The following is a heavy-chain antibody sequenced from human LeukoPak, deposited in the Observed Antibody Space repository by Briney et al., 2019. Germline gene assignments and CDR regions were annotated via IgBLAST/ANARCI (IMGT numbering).Heavy chain of an antibody. CDR3: ARICSTTSCSADY. CDR1: GGSISSSSSF. D-gene: IGHD2-2*01. CDR2: IYYSGST. Sequence: SESLSLTCTVSGGSISSSSSFWGWIRQPPRKGLEWIGTIYYSGSTYYNPSLKSRVTISVDMSKNQFSLKLSSVTAADTAVYYCARICSTTSCSADYWGQGSPVAVSS. J-gene: IGHJ4*02. V-gene: IGHV4-39*07.